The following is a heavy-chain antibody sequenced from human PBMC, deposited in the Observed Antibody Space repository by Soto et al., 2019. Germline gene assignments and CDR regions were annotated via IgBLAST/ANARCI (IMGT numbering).Heavy chain of an antibody. V-gene: IGHV5-10-1*01. J-gene: IGHJ4*02. Sequence: GESLKISCKGSGYSFTSYWISWVRQMPGKGLEWMGRIDPSDSYTNYSPSFQGHVTISADKSISTAYLQWSSLKASDTAMYYCASHQGAVAGEIDYWGQGTLVTVSS. D-gene: IGHD6-19*01. CDR2: IDPSDSYT. CDR3: ASHQGAVAGEIDY. CDR1: GYSFTSYW.